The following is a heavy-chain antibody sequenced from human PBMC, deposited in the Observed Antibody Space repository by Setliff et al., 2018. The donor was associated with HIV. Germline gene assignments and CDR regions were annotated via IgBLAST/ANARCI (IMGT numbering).Heavy chain of an antibody. CDR2: IIPIFGTA. CDR1: GYNFTNYV. V-gene: IGHV1-69*05. CDR3: ARGSIAAPKHYYYMNV. D-gene: IGHD6-6*01. J-gene: IGHJ6*03. Sequence: GASVKVSCKASGYNFTNYVINWVRQAPGQGLEWVGGIIPIFGTANYAQKFQGRVTITTDASTSTVYMELSSLRSEDTAVYYCARGSIAAPKHYYYMNVWGKGTTVTVSS.